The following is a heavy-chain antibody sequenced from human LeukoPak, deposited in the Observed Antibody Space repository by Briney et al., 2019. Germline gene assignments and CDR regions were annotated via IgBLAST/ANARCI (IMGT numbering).Heavy chain of an antibody. J-gene: IGHJ4*02. D-gene: IGHD1-1*01. CDR3: ARCTTGRTFGSLREIKRSREIDY. Sequence: GGSLRLSCAASGFTFSSYSMNWVRQAPGKGLEWVSSISSSSSNIYYADSVKGRFTIARDNSKNSLYLHMNSLRVEDTAVYYCARCTTGRTFGSLREIKRSREIDYWGQGTLVPVSS. CDR2: ISSSSSNI. CDR1: GFTFSSYS. V-gene: IGHV3-21*01.